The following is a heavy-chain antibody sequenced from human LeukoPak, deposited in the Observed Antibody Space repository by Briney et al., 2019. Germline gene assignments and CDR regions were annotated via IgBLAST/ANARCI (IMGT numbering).Heavy chain of an antibody. V-gene: IGHV3-21*01. CDR2: ISSSSSCI. CDR3: ARDSEGSGSYYRLVGAFDI. D-gene: IGHD3-10*01. CDR1: GFTFSSYS. J-gene: IGHJ3*02. Sequence: PGGSLRLSCAASGFTFSSYSMNWVRQAPGKGLEWVSSISSSSSCIYYADSVKGRFTISRGNAKNSLYLQMNSLRAEDTAVYYCARDSEGSGSYYRLVGAFDIWGQGTMVTVSS.